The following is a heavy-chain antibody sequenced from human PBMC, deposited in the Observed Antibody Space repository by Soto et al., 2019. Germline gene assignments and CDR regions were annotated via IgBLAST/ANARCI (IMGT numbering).Heavy chain of an antibody. D-gene: IGHD2-21*02. CDR2: ISGSGDST. J-gene: IGHJ4*02. CDR1: GFTFSSYG. CDR3: AKTSSASGRDCPGN. V-gene: IGHV3-23*01. Sequence: EVQVLESGGGLARPGGSVTISCATSGFTFSSYGMTWVRQAPGKGLEWVSAISGSGDSTFYAESLGGRFTISRDNSKNTVYLQIKSLRAGDTATYYCAKTSSASGRDCPGNWGQGTQVTVSS.